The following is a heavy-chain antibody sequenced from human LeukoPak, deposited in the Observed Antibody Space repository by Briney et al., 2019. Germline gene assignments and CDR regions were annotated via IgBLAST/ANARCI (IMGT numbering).Heavy chain of an antibody. V-gene: IGHV1-2*02. CDR1: GYAFSDFY. CDR2: IHPNSGGT. D-gene: IGHD2-2*01. CDR3: ARDPLSNSWYYFDY. J-gene: IGHJ4*02. Sequence: ASVKVSCKASGYAFSDFYVHWVRQAPGQGLEWMGWIHPNSGGTNYAQSLQGRVTMTRDRSTSTAYMELSRLTSDDTAVYYCARDPLSNSWYYFDYWGQGTLVTVSS.